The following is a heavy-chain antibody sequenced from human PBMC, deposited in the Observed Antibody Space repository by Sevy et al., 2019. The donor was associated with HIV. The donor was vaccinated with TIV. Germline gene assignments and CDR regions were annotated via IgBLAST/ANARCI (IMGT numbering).Heavy chain of an antibody. J-gene: IGHJ4*02. D-gene: IGHD2-15*01. V-gene: IGHV1-69*13. CDR3: ARGRYCSGGSCYNLDY. CDR2: IIPIFGTA. CDR1: GGTFSSYA. Sequence: ASVKVSCKASGGTFSSYAISWVRQAPGQGLEWMGGIIPIFGTANYAQKFQGRVTITADESTSTAYMELSSLRSEDTAVYYCARGRYCSGGSCYNLDYWGQGTLVTVSS.